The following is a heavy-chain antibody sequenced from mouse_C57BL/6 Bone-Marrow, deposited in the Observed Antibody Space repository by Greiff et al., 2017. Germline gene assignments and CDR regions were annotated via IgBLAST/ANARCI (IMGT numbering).Heavy chain of an antibody. CDR3: ARWVNYYGSSLSYFDV. CDR2: IYPGDGDT. V-gene: IGHV1-82*01. CDR1: GYAFSSPW. J-gene: IGHJ1*03. D-gene: IGHD1-1*01. Sequence: QVQLQQSGPELVKPGASVKISCKASGYAFSSPWMNWVKQRPGKGLEWIGRIYPGDGDTNYNGKFKGKATLTADKSSSTAYMQLSSLTSEDSAVYFCARWVNYYGSSLSYFDVWGTGTTVTVSS.